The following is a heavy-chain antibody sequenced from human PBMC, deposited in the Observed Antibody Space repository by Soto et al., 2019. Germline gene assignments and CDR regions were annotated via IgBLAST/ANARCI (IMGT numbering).Heavy chain of an antibody. Sequence: QVQLAQSGAEVKKPGSSVKVSCKASGGTFSSYTISWVRQAPGQGLEWMGRIIPILGIANYAQKFQGRVTITADKSTSTAYMELSSLRSEDTAVYYCARLPAALGWFDPWGQGTLVTVSS. CDR1: GGTFSSYT. V-gene: IGHV1-69*02. CDR2: IIPILGIA. CDR3: ARLPAALGWFDP. D-gene: IGHD2-2*01. J-gene: IGHJ5*02.